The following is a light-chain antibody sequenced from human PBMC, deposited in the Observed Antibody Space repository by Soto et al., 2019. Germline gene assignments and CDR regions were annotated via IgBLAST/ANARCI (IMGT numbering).Light chain of an antibody. V-gene: IGKV3-11*01. J-gene: IGKJ1*01. CDR3: QQRSHWPT. Sequence: EIVLTQSPATLSLSPGERATLSCRASQNIYSYLAWYQQKPGQAPRLLIHDASNRATGIPARFSGSGSGTDFTLTISSLEPEDFAVYYCQQRSHWPTCGQGTKVAFK. CDR2: DAS. CDR1: QNIYSY.